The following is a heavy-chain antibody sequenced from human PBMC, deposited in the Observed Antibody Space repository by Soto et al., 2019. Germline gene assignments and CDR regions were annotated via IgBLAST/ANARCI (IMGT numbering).Heavy chain of an antibody. D-gene: IGHD6-13*01. CDR3: ARHVAAAGNPYYYYRMDV. CDR2: IYPGDSDT. Sequence: PGESLKISCKGSGYSFTSYWIGWVRQMPGKGLEWMGIIYPGDSDTRYSPSFQGQVTISADKSISTAYLQWSSLKASDTAMYYCARHVAAAGNPYYYYRMDVWGQGTTVTVSS. CDR1: GYSFTSYW. V-gene: IGHV5-51*01. J-gene: IGHJ6*02.